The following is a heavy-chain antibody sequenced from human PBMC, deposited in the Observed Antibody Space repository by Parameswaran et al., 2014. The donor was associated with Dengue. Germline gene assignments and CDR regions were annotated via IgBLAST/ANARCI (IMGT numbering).Heavy chain of an antibody. Sequence: RWIRQPPGKGLEWVANIKQDGSEKYYVDSVKGRFTISRDNAKNSLYLQMNSLRAEDTAVYYCARGGLEWYYYDSSGYYYWGQGTLVTVSS. CDR2: IKQDGSEK. CDR3: ARGGLEWYYYDSSGYYY. V-gene: IGHV3-7*01. J-gene: IGHJ4*02. D-gene: IGHD3-22*01.